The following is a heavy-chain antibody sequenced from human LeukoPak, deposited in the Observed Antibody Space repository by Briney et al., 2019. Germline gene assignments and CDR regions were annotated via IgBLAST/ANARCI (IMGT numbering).Heavy chain of an antibody. J-gene: IGHJ4*02. CDR1: GGAFSGYY. CDR2: INHSGST. CDR3: ARESTTVAGTFDY. D-gene: IGHD6-19*01. V-gene: IGHV4-34*01. Sequence: SETLSLTCAVSGGAFSGYYWSWIRQPPGKGLEWIGEINHSGSTNYNPSLKSRVTISVDTSKNQFSLKLSSATAADTAMYYCARESTTVAGTFDYWGQGTLVTVSS.